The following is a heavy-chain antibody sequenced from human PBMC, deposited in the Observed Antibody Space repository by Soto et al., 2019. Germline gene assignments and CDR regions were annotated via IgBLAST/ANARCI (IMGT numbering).Heavy chain of an antibody. J-gene: IGHJ4*02. CDR3: AREMWTRSGPQNFFDY. D-gene: IGHD6-25*01. V-gene: IGHV1-18*01. CDR1: GYTFTSYG. Sequence: ASVKVSCKASGYTFTSYGIIWVRQAPGQGLEWMGYISPNSGATTYAQNLQGRLTLTTDTSTSTAYMELRSLSSGDTAIYYCAREMWTRSGPQNFFDYWGLGALVTVSS. CDR2: ISPNSGAT.